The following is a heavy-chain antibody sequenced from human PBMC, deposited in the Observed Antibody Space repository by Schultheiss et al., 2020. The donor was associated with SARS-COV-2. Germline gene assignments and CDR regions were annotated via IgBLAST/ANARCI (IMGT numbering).Heavy chain of an antibody. D-gene: IGHD3-3*01. J-gene: IGHJ6*02. CDR3: ARDTRAYYYYYGMDV. V-gene: IGHV4-59*02. CDR2: IYYSGST. Sequence: GSLRLSCAASGFTVSSNYMSWVRQAPGKGLEWIGYIYYSGSTNYNPSLKSRVTISVDTSKNQFSLKLSSVTAEDTAVYYCARDTRAYYYYYGMDVWGQGTTVTVSS. CDR1: GFTVSSNY.